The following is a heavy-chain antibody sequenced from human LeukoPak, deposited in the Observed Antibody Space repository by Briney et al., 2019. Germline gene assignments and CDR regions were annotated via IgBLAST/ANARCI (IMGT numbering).Heavy chain of an antibody. J-gene: IGHJ6*03. Sequence: PGGSLRLSCAASGFTFNSYGMHWVRQAPGKGLEWVSSISSSSSYRYYADSMRGRFTISRDNAKNSLSLQMDSLRAEDTAVYFCVREVVKGFYYMDVWGKGTTVTVS. D-gene: IGHD3-22*01. CDR1: GFTFNSYG. CDR3: VREVVKGFYYMDV. V-gene: IGHV3-21*01. CDR2: ISSSSSYR.